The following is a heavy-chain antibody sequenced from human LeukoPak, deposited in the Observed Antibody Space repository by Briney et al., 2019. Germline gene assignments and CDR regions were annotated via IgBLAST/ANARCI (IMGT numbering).Heavy chain of an antibody. J-gene: IGHJ3*02. Sequence: PGGSLRLSCAASGFTVSSNCMSWVRQAPGKGLEWVSIIYSSRGTNYADSVKGRFTISRDNSKNTLYLQMNSLRAEDTAMYYCATQWDGGAGAFDTWGQGTMVTVSS. V-gene: IGHV3-66*01. CDR2: IYSSRGT. D-gene: IGHD1-26*01. CDR3: ATQWDGGAGAFDT. CDR1: GFTVSSNC.